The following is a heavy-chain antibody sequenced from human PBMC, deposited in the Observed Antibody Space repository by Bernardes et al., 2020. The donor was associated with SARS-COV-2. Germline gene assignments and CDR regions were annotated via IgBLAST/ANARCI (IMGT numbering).Heavy chain of an antibody. J-gene: IGHJ4*02. V-gene: IGHV3-30*18. CDR2: ISYEGSKK. CDR3: VKRRAIFELWAGNFDY. Sequence: GGSLRLSCAASGFTFNNYGMHWVRQAPGKGLEWVAFISYEGSKKYYLDSLKGRFTMSRDSSKNTLYLQMNSLRDDDTAVYYCVKRRAIFELWAGNFDYWGQGTLVTVSS. D-gene: IGHD5-18*01. CDR1: GFTFNNYG.